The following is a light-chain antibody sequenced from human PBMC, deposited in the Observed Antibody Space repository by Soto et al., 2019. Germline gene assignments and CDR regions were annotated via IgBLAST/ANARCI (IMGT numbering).Light chain of an antibody. CDR2: EVS. V-gene: IGLV2-23*02. J-gene: IGLJ2*01. CDR1: SSDVGSYNL. CDR3: CSYAGSSTHVV. Sequence: QSVLTQPASVSGSPGQSITISCTGTSSDVGSYNLVSWYQQHPGKAPKFMIYEVSKRPSGVSNRFSGSKSGNTASLTISGLQAEDEADYYCCSYAGSSTHVVFGGGTKLTVL.